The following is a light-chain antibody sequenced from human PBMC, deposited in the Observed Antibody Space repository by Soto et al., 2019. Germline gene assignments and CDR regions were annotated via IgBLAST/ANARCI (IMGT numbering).Light chain of an antibody. CDR3: QAWDSSLGV. CDR1: KLGDKY. Sequence: SYELTQPPSVSVSPGQTASITCSGGKLGDKYACWYQQKPGQSPVLVIYQDSKRPSGIPERFSGSNSGNTATLTISGTQAMDEADYYCQAWDSSLGVFGGGTKLTVL. CDR2: QDS. J-gene: IGLJ2*01. V-gene: IGLV3-1*01.